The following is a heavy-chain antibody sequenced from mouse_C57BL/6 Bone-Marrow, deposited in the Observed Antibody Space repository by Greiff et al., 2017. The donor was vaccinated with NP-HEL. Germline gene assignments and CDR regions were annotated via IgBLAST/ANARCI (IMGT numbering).Heavy chain of an antibody. Sequence: EVQLQQSGPVLVKPGASVKMSCKASGYTFTDYYMNWVKQSHGKSLEWIGVINPYNGGTSYNQKFKGKATLTVDKSSSTAYMELNSLTSEDSAVYYCARSMRWLEYFDVWGTGTTVTVSS. CDR1: GYTFTDYY. J-gene: IGHJ1*03. V-gene: IGHV1-19*01. CDR3: ARSMRWLEYFDV. D-gene: IGHD2-3*01. CDR2: INPYNGGT.